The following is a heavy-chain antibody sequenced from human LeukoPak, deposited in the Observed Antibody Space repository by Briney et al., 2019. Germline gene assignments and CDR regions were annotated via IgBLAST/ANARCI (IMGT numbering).Heavy chain of an antibody. CDR3: AREIKQYQLLSYYYYYMDV. J-gene: IGHJ6*03. CDR1: GGSFSGYY. Sequence: PSETLSLTCAVYGGSFSGYYWSWIRQPPGKGLEWIGYIYYSGSTYYNPSLKSRVTISVDTSKNQFSLKLSSVTAADTAVYYCAREIKQYQLLSYYYYYMDVWGKGTTVTVSS. D-gene: IGHD2-2*01. V-gene: IGHV4-30-4*08. CDR2: IYYSGST.